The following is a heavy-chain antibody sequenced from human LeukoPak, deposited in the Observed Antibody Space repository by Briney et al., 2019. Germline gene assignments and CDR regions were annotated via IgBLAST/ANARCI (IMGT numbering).Heavy chain of an antibody. D-gene: IGHD3-9*01. CDR2: ISGSGGST. J-gene: IGHJ4*02. CDR1: GFTFSSYA. V-gene: IGHV3-23*01. CDR3: AKPDYDILTGYSNYYFDY. Sequence: GGSLRLSCAASGFTFSSYAMSWVRQAPGKGLEWVSAISGSGGSTYYADSVKGRFTISRDNSKNTLYLQMNSLRAEDTAVYYCAKPDYDILTGYSNYYFDYWGQGTLVTVSS.